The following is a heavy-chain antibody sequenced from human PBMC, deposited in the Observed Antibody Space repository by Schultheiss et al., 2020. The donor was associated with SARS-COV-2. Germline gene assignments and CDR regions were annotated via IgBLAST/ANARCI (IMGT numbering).Heavy chain of an antibody. J-gene: IGHJ6*03. CDR2: INSDGSST. V-gene: IGHV3-74*01. CDR1: GFTFSSYW. Sequence: GSLRLSCAASGFTFSSYWMHWVRQAPGKGLVWVSRINSDGSSTSYADSVKGRFTISRDNAKNSLYLQMNSLRAEDTAVYYCARDRRLQYPEYYMDVWGKGTTVTVSS. CDR3: ARDRRLQYPEYYMDV. D-gene: IGHD4-11*01.